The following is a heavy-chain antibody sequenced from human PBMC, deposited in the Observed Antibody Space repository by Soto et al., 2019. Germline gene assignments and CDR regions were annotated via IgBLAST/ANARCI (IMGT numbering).Heavy chain of an antibody. CDR3: AKDPYDSSGYYHDS. Sequence: GVSLRLSWGASGFTFSSSAMTWVRQAPGKGLEWVSAVSAGDGGTYYADSVKGRFTISRDNSKNTLYLQMNSLRAEDTAVYYCAKDPYDSSGYYHDSWGQGIPVTVSS. CDR2: VSAGDGGT. CDR1: GFTFSSSA. J-gene: IGHJ4*02. D-gene: IGHD3-22*01. V-gene: IGHV3-23*01.